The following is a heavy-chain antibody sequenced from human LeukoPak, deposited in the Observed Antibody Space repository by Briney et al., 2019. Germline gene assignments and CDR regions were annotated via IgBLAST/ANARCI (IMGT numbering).Heavy chain of an antibody. CDR2: IYTSGST. Sequence: SETLSLTCVVYGGSFSGYYWSWIRQPPGKGLEWIGYIYTSGSTNYNPSLQSRVTISVDTSKSRFSLKLGSVTAADTAVYFCARQFSSSSSFGYWGQGTLVTVSS. V-gene: IGHV4-4*09. J-gene: IGHJ4*02. D-gene: IGHD6-6*01. CDR3: ARQFSSSSSFGY. CDR1: GGSFSGYY.